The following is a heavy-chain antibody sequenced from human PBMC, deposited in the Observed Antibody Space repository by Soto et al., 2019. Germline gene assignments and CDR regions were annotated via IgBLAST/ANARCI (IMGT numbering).Heavy chain of an antibody. Sequence: EVQLLESGGGLVQPGGSLRLSCAASGFTFRSYAMSWVRQAPGKGLEWVSAISGSGGSTYYADSVKGRFTISRDNSKNTLYLQMNSLRAEDTAVYYCAKENRDYDFWSGSYSWYFQHWGQGTLVTVSS. V-gene: IGHV3-23*01. J-gene: IGHJ1*01. CDR3: AKENRDYDFWSGSYSWYFQH. CDR2: ISGSGGST. CDR1: GFTFRSYA. D-gene: IGHD3-3*01.